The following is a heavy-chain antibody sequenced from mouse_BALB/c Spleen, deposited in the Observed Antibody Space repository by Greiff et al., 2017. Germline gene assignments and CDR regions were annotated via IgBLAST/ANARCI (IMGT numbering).Heavy chain of an antibody. J-gene: IGHJ2*01. V-gene: IGHV1-9*01. Sequence: QVQLQQSGAELMKPGASVKISCKATGYTFSSYWIEWVKQRPGHGLEWIGEILPGSGSTNYNEKFKGKATFTADTSSNTAYMQLSSLTSEDSAVYYCARRASFITTVVGDYWGQGTTLTVSS. CDR3: ARRASFITTVVGDY. CDR1: GYTFSSYW. CDR2: ILPGSGST. D-gene: IGHD1-1*01.